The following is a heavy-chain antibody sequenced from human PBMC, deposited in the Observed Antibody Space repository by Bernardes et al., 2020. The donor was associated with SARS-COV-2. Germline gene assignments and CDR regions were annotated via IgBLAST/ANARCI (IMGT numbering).Heavy chain of an antibody. CDR1: GYTFTGYY. CDR3: ARGQFAIFGVVIISDHGGFVP. Sequence: ASVKVSCKASGYTFTGYYMHWVRQAPGQGLEWMGWINPNSGGTNYAQKFQGRVTMTRDTSISTAYMELSRLRSDDAAVYYCARGQFAIFGVVIISDHGGFVPWGPATLVSVYS. V-gene: IGHV1-2*02. CDR2: INPNSGGT. D-gene: IGHD3-3*01. J-gene: IGHJ5*02.